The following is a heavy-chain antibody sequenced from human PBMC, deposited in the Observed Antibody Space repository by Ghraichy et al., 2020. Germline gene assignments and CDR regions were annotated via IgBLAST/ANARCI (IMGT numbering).Heavy chain of an antibody. D-gene: IGHD3-22*01. CDR1: GFTFSGSA. CDR2: IRSKANSYAT. Sequence: GGSLRLSCAASGFTFSGSAMHWVRQASGKGLEWVGRIRSKANSYATAYAASVKGRFTISRDDSKNTAYLQMNSLKTEDTAVYYCTTLLYYYDSSGRDYWGQGTLVTVSS. J-gene: IGHJ4*02. CDR3: TTLLYYYDSSGRDY. V-gene: IGHV3-73*01.